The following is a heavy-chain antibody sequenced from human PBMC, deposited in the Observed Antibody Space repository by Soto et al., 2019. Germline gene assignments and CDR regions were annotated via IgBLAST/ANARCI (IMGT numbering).Heavy chain of an antibody. D-gene: IGHD3-10*01. CDR3: TTEVYYGSGSYYYGMDV. CDR1: GFTFSNAG. V-gene: IGHV3-15*01. CDR2: IKSKTDGGTT. Sequence: PGGSLRLSCAASGFTFSNAGMSWVRQAPGKGLEWVGRIKSKTDGGTTDYAAPVKGRFTISRDDSKNTLYLQMNSLKTEDTAVYYCTTEVYYGSGSYYYGMDVWGQGTTVTVSS. J-gene: IGHJ6*02.